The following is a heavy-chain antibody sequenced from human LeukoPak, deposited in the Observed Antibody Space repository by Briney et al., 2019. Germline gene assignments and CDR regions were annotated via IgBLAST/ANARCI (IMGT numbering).Heavy chain of an antibody. CDR2: ITGSGDYT. CDR3: AKEGSTMVRGVPGY. J-gene: IGHJ4*02. CDR1: GFTYSNYA. D-gene: IGHD3-10*01. V-gene: IGHV3-23*01. Sequence: GGSLRLSCEASGFTYSNYAMNWVRQAPGKGLEWVAAITGSGDYTYYADSVRGRFTISRDNSKNTLYLQMNSLRAEDTAVYYCAKEGSTMVRGVPGYWGQGTLVTVSS.